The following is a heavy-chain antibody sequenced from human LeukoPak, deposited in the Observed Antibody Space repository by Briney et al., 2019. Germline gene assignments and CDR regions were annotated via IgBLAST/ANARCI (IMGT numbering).Heavy chain of an antibody. CDR3: ARYISRDYGVGSFDI. CDR1: GGSLSSYY. V-gene: IGHV4-59*01. J-gene: IGHJ3*02. D-gene: IGHD4-17*01. Sequence: SETLSLTCTVSGGSLSSYYWSWIRQPPGKGLEWIGYIYYSGSTNYNPSLKSRVTISVDTSKNQFSLKLISVAAADTAVYYCARYISRDYGVGSFDIWGQGTMVTVSS. CDR2: IYYSGST.